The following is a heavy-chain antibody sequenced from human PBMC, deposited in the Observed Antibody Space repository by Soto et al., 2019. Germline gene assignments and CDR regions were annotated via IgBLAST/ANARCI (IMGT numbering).Heavy chain of an antibody. CDR2: ISAYNGNT. CDR3: ARAVMDYYDSSGYWGIWFDP. CDR1: GYTFTRYG. V-gene: IGHV1-18*04. J-gene: IGHJ5*02. Sequence: ASVKVSCKASGYTFTRYGISWVRQAPGQGLEWMGWISAYNGNTNYAQKLQGRVTMTTDTSTSTAYMELRSLRSDDTAVYYCARAVMDYYDSSGYWGIWFDPWGQGTLVTVSS. D-gene: IGHD3-22*01.